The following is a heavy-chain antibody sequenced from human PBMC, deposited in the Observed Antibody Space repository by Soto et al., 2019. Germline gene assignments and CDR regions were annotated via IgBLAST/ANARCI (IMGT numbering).Heavy chain of an antibody. Sequence: QVHLVQSGAEARKPGSSVKVSCKTSGGTFSTYTIYWVRQAPGQGLEWMGRIIPLFGTTRYAQNFQDRVTITAEESTSTTYMELSSLRAEDTALYYCARRLADRADEGFDVWGEGTAVTVSA. J-gene: IGHJ3*01. CDR1: GGTFSTYT. V-gene: IGHV1-69*18. CDR2: IIPLFGTT. CDR3: ARRLADRADEGFDV.